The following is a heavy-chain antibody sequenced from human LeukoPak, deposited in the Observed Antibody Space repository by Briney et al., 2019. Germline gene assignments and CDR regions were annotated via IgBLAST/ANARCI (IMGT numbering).Heavy chain of an antibody. CDR3: ATAPHGKFTFWSGYSDPLDY. V-gene: IGHV3-11*04. CDR2: ISSSGSTI. J-gene: IGHJ4*02. D-gene: IGHD3-3*01. Sequence: GGSLRLSCAASGFTVSSNYMSWVRQAPGKGLEWVSYISSSGSTIYYADSVKGRFTISRDNAKNSLYLQMNSLIAEDTAVYYCATAPHGKFTFWSGYSDPLDYWGQGTLVTVSS. CDR1: GFTVSSNY.